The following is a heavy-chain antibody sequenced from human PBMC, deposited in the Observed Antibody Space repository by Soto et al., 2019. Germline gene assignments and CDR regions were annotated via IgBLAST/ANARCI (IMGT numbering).Heavy chain of an antibody. V-gene: IGHV1-2*04. D-gene: IGHD5-12*01. J-gene: IGHJ5*02. CDR1: GYTFTGYY. Sequence: QVQLVQSGAEVKKPGASVKVSCKASGYTFTGYYMHWVRQAPGQGLEWMGGINPNSGGTNYAQKFQGWVTMTRDTSISTAYMELSRLRSDDTAVYYCARSGRDGYNYAWFDPWGQGTLVTVSS. CDR3: ARSGRDGYNYAWFDP. CDR2: INPNSGGT.